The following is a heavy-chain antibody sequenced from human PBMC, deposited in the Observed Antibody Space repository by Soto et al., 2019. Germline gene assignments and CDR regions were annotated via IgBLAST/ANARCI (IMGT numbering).Heavy chain of an antibody. V-gene: IGHV1-3*01. CDR3: ARESTRTTAPYY. J-gene: IGHJ4*02. CDR2: FNAGSGNT. Sequence: QVQLVQSGAEVKKPGASVKVSCKASGYTFTSYSMHWVRQAPGQRVEWMGWFNAGSGNTKYSQKFQDRVTITRDTSAPTAYMELSSLRYEDTAVYYCARESTRTTAPYYWGQGTLVTVSS. CDR1: GYTFTSYS. D-gene: IGHD4-17*01.